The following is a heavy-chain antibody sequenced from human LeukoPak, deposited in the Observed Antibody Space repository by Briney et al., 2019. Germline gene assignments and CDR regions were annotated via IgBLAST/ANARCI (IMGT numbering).Heavy chain of an antibody. Sequence: GASVKVSCKASGGTFSSYAISWVRQAPGQGLEWMGRIIPILGIANYAQKLQGRVTMTTDTSTSTAYMELRSLRSDDTAVYYCARERGYSYGYFDYWGQGTLVTVSS. V-gene: IGHV1-69*04. CDR3: ARERGYSYGYFDY. CDR1: GGTFSSYA. CDR2: IIPILGIA. J-gene: IGHJ4*02. D-gene: IGHD5-18*01.